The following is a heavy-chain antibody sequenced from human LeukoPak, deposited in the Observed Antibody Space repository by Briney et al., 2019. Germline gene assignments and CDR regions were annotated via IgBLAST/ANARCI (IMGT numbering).Heavy chain of an antibody. CDR2: INPNSGGT. V-gene: IGHV1-2*02. J-gene: IGHJ4*02. Sequence: GASVKVSCKASGYTFTSYYMHWVRQAPGQGLEWMGWINPNSGGTNYAQKFQGRVTMTRDTSISTAYMELSRLRSDDTAVYYCARDGSGSYVPFGYWGQGTLVTVSS. CDR3: ARDGSGSYVPFGY. D-gene: IGHD1-26*01. CDR1: GYTFTSYY.